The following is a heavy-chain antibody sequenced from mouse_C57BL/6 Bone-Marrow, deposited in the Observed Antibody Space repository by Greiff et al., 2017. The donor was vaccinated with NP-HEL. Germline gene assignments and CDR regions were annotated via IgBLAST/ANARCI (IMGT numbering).Heavy chain of an antibody. V-gene: IGHV1-69*01. D-gene: IGHD2-1*01. Sequence: QVQLQQPGAELVMPGASVKLSCKASGYTFTSYWMHWVKQRPGQGLEWIGEIDPSDSYTNYNQKFKGKFTLTVDKSSSTAYMQLSSLTSEDSAVYYCAREGIYYPFAYWGQGTLVTVSA. CDR3: AREGIYYPFAY. CDR2: IDPSDSYT. CDR1: GYTFTSYW. J-gene: IGHJ3*01.